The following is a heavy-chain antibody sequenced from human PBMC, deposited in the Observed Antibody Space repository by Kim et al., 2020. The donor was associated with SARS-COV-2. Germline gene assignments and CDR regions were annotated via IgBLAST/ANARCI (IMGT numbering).Heavy chain of an antibody. CDR1: GYSFTYHW. V-gene: IGHV5-51*01. Sequence: GESLKISCKVSGYSFTYHWIGWVRQIPGKGLEWMGIIFPGDSDTRYSPSFQGQVTISADKSISTAYLHWSSMKASDTAIYYCARRETLRYSRGHYFDYWG. D-gene: IGHD6-25*01. J-gene: IGHJ4*01. CDR3: ARRETLRYSRGHYFDY. CDR2: IFPGDSDT.